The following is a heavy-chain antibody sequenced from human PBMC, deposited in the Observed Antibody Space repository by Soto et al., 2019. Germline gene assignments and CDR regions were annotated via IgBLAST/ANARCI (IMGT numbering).Heavy chain of an antibody. CDR1: GGTFSSYA. J-gene: IGHJ5*02. D-gene: IGHD3-3*01. V-gene: IGHV1-69*06. Sequence: EASVKVSCKASGGTFSSYAISWVRQAPGQGLEWMGGIIPIFGTANYAQKFQGRVTITADKSTSTAYMELSSLRSEDTAVYYCARLEWSTNWFDPWGQGTLVTVPQ. CDR2: IIPIFGTA. CDR3: ARLEWSTNWFDP.